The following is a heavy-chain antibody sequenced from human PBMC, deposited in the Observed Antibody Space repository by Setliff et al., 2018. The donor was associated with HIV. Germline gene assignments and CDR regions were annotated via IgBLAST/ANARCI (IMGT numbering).Heavy chain of an antibody. CDR2: IKSKSDGGTT. D-gene: IGHD3-9*01. V-gene: IGHV3-15*05. J-gene: IGHJ2*01. CDR3: VGHYYDPLTGYYVWFFDV. Sequence: RLSCETSGFIFPNAWMSWVRQSPRKGLEWLARIKSKSDGGTTSYAAPVKDRFTISRDDSRNTLYLQMNSMKSDDTATYYCVGHYYDPLTGYYVWFFDVWGRGTLVTVSS. CDR1: GFIFPNAW.